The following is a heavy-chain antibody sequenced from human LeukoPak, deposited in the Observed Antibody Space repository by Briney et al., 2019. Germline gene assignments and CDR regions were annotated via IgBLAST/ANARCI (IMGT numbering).Heavy chain of an antibody. V-gene: IGHV3-21*01. D-gene: IGHD2-21*01. J-gene: IGHJ3*02. Sequence: GGSLRLSCAASGFTFRSYTMNWSRRLQGKGLEWAPSTSSNSAYLYYADSVRGRFTISRDNTKNSLYLQMSSPRAEDTAVYYCAREGLLHSISSGDAFDIWGQGTMVTVSS. CDR1: GFTFRSYT. CDR3: AREGLLHSISSGDAFDI. CDR2: TSSNSAYL.